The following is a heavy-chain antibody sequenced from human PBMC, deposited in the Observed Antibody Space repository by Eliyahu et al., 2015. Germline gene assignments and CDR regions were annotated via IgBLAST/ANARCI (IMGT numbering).Heavy chain of an antibody. V-gene: IGHV3-48*02. Sequence: EVQLVESGGGLVQPGGSLRLSCAASGFTFSSYSMNWVRQAPGKGLEWVSYISSSSSTIYYADSVKGRFTISRDNAKNSLYLQMNSLRDEDTAVYYCARAVSDYGTDYFDYWGQGTLVTVSS. J-gene: IGHJ4*02. CDR3: ARAVSDYGTDYFDY. CDR2: ISSSSSTI. D-gene: IGHD4-17*01. CDR1: GFTFSSYS.